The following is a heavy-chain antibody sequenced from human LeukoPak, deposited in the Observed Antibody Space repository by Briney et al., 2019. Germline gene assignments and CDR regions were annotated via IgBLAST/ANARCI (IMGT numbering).Heavy chain of an antibody. J-gene: IGHJ4*02. V-gene: IGHV1-18*01. Sequence: EASVKVSCKASGYTFTSYGISWVRQAPGQGLEWMGWISAYNGNTNYAQKLQGRVTMTTDTSTSTAYMELRSLRSDDTAVYYCARDSFALFGIVMVRGVILPNFDYWGQGTLVTVSS. CDR3: ARDSFALFGIVMVRGVILPNFDY. CDR2: ISAYNGNT. D-gene: IGHD3-10*01. CDR1: GYTFTSYG.